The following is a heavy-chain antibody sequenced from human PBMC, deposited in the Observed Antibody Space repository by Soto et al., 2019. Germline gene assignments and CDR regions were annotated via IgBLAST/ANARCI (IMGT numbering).Heavy chain of an antibody. D-gene: IGHD2-15*01. CDR1: GYTFTSYD. J-gene: IGHJ6*03. V-gene: IGHV1-8*01. CDR2: MNPNSGNT. CDR3: ARGHPLVYCSGGSCPFPEYYYYMDF. Sequence: ASVKVSCKASGYTFTSYDINWVRQATGQGLEWMGWMNPNSGNTGYAQKFQGRVTMTRDTSTSTAYMELRSLRSDDTAVYYCARGHPLVYCSGGSCPFPEYYYYMDFWGKGTTVTVSS.